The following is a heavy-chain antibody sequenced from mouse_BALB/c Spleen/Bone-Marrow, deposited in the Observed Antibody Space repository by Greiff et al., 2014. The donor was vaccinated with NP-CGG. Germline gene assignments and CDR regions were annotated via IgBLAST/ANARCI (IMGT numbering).Heavy chain of an antibody. CDR2: IWGAGIT. CDR1: GFSLTDYG. D-gene: IGHD4-1*01. CDR3: AKLTWDEGDY. Sequence: VQLQQSGPGLVAPSQSLSITCTVSGFSLTDYGVSWIRQPPGKGLEWLGVIWGAGITYYNSALKSRLSISKDNSKSQVFLKMNSLQTDDTAMYYCAKLTWDEGDYCGQGTTLTVSS. V-gene: IGHV2-6-5*01. J-gene: IGHJ2*01.